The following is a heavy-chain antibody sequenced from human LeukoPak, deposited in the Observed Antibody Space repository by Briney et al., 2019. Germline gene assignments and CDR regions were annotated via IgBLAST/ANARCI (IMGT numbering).Heavy chain of an antibody. CDR1: GGSFSGYY. D-gene: IGHD2-2*02. V-gene: IGHV4-34*01. CDR2: INHSGST. J-gene: IGHJ4*02. Sequence: PSETLSLTCAVCGGSFSGYYWSWIRQPPGKGLEWIGEINHSGSTNYNPSLKSRVTISVDTSKNQFSLKLSSVTAADTAVYYCARGQRRGIVVVPAAIRSFDYWGQGTLVTVSS. CDR3: ARGQRRGIVVVPAAIRSFDY.